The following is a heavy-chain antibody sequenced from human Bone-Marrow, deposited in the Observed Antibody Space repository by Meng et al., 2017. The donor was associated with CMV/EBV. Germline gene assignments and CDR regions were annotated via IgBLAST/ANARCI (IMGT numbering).Heavy chain of an antibody. J-gene: IGHJ4*02. CDR3: ARDRGLYSDYVYFFDY. V-gene: IGHV3-30*04. CDR2: ISYDGSNK. CDR1: GFTFSTHA. D-gene: IGHD4-11*01. Sequence: GGSLRLSCAASGFTFSTHAMNWVRQAPGKGLEWVAVISYDGSNKYYSDSVRGRFTISRDNSKNTLYLHMNRLRGEDTAVYYCARDRGLYSDYVYFFDYWGEGTLVTVSS.